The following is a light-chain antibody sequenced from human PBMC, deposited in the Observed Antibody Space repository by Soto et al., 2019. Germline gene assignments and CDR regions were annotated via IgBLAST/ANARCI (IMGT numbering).Light chain of an antibody. V-gene: IGKV1-9*01. J-gene: IGKJ4*01. Sequence: DIHLTQSPSFLSASVGDIVSITCRASQDISNFLAWYQQKPGKAPKLLIYAASTLQSGVPSRFSGSGSGTEFTLTISSLQPADFATYHCQQLNSYPIATFGGGTKVDIK. CDR2: AAS. CDR1: QDISNF. CDR3: QQLNSYPIAT.